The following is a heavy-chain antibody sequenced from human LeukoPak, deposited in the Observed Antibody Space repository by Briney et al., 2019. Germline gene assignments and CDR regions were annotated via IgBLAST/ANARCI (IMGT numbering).Heavy chain of an antibody. Sequence: GGSLRLSCAASGFTFTTYWMHWVRQAPGKGLVWVSHISSDGSITSYADSVKGRFTISRDNAKNTLYLQMNSLRAEDTAVYYCARDAVDTANAVWSQGTTVTVSS. V-gene: IGHV3-74*01. J-gene: IGHJ6*02. CDR1: GFTFTTYW. CDR2: ISSDGSIT. CDR3: ARDAVDTANAV. D-gene: IGHD5-18*01.